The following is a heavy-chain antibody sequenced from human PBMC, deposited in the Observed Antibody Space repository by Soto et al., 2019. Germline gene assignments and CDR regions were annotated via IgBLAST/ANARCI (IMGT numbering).Heavy chain of an antibody. D-gene: IGHD3-3*01. CDR1: GYTFTGYY. CDR2: INPNSGGT. V-gene: IGHV1-2*02. Sequence: ASVKVSCKASGYTFTGYYMHWVRQAPGQGLEWMGWINPNSGGTNYAQKFQGRVTMTRDTSISTAYMELSRLRSDDTVVYYCARDRSDFWSGYYVDYWGQGTLVTVSS. J-gene: IGHJ4*02. CDR3: ARDRSDFWSGYYVDY.